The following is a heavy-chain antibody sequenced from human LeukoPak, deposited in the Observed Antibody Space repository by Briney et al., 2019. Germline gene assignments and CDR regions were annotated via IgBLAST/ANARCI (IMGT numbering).Heavy chain of an antibody. CDR3: ARVSTSCYEFDY. V-gene: IGHV1-18*04. CDR1: GYTFTGYY. J-gene: IGHJ4*02. Sequence: ASVKVSFKASGYTFTGYYMHWVRQAPGQGLEWMGWISAYNGNTNYAQKLQGRVAMTTDTSTSTAYMELRSLRSDDTAVYYCARVSTSCYEFDYWGQGTLVTVSS. CDR2: ISAYNGNT. D-gene: IGHD2-2*01.